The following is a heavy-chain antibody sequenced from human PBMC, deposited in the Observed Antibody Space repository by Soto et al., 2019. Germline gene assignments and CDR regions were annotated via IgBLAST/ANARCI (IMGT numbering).Heavy chain of an antibody. CDR1: GGTFSSYT. V-gene: IGHV1-69*04. D-gene: IGHD2-2*01. J-gene: IGHJ4*02. CDR3: ARDLGPGDIVVVPAADQETNY. CDR2: IIPILGIA. Sequence: SVKVSCKASGGTFSSYTISWVRQAPGQGLEWMGRIIPILGIANYAQKFQGRVTITADKSTSTAYMELSSLRSEDTAVYYCARDLGPGDIVVVPAADQETNYWGQ.